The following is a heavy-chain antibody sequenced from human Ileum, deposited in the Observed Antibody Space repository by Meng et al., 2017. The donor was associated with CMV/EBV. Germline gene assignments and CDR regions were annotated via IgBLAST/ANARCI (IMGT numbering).Heavy chain of an antibody. CDR1: GYTFTDYY. J-gene: IGHJ5*02. Sequence: QVHLVQSEAEVKKPGASVTVSCKTSGYTFTDYYMHWVRQAPGQGLDWMGWINPKNGDTKYAQKFQDRVTMTRDTSIRTAYMELSRLGSDDTAVYYCAKKGVAAAISSWFDPWGQGTLVTVSS. D-gene: IGHD2-2*02. V-gene: IGHV1-2*02. CDR3: AKKGVAAAISSWFDP. CDR2: INPKNGDT.